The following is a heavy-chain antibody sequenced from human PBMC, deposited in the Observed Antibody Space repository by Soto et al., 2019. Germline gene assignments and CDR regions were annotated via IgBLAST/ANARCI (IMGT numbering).Heavy chain of an antibody. D-gene: IGHD6-13*01. CDR2: ISAYNVNT. J-gene: IGHJ4*02. CDR3: ARLESSAAESEY. CDR1: GYTFTSYG. V-gene: IGHV1-18*01. Sequence: QVQLVQSGAEVKKPGASVKVSCKASGYTFTSYGLSWVRQAPGQGLEWRGWISAYNVNTNYAQKLQGRVTLTTDTSTRTAYMELRSLRSDDTAVYYCARLESSAAESEYWGQGTLVTVSS.